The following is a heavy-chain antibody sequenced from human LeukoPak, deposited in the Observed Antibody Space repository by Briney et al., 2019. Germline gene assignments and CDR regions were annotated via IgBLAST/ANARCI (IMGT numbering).Heavy chain of an antibody. CDR2: IIPIFGTA. V-gene: IGHV1-69*05. Sequence: EASVKVSCKASGGTFSSYAISWVRQAPGQGLEWVGGIIPIFGTASYAQKFQGRVTITTDESTSTAYMELSSLRSEDTAVYYCARGSGSYTFDYWGQGTLVTVSS. D-gene: IGHD1-26*01. CDR1: GGTFSSYA. J-gene: IGHJ4*02. CDR3: ARGSGSYTFDY.